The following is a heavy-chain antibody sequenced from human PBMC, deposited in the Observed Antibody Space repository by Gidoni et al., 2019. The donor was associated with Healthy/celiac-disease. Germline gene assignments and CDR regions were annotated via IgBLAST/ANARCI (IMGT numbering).Heavy chain of an antibody. CDR1: GFTLSSYA. CDR3: ARPPVLDY. J-gene: IGHJ4*02. CDR2: ISGSGGST. D-gene: IGHD3-16*01. Sequence: EVQLLESGGGLVQPGGSLRLSCAASGFTLSSYAMSWVRKAPGKGVEWVSAISGSGGSTYYADSVKGRFTISRDNSKNTLYLQMNSLRAEDTAVYYCARPPVLDYWGQGTLVTVSS. V-gene: IGHV3-23*01.